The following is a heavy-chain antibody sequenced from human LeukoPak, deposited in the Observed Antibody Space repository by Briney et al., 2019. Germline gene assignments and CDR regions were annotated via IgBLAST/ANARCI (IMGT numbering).Heavy chain of an antibody. J-gene: IGHJ4*02. D-gene: IGHD3-22*01. CDR1: GYTFTSYY. CDR3: ARALSYYDSSGCFDY. Sequence: ASVTVSCKASGYTFTSYYMHWVRQAPGQGLEWMGLINPSGGSTSYAQKFQGRVTMTRDTSTSTVYMELSSLRSEDTAVYYCARALSYYDSSGCFDYWGQGTLVTVSP. V-gene: IGHV1-46*01. CDR2: INPSGGST.